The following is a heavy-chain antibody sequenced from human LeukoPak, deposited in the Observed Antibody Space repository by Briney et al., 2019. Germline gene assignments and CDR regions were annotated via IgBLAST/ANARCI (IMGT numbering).Heavy chain of an antibody. J-gene: IGHJ4*02. Sequence: GSLRLSCAASGFIFSDHYKSWIRQAPGEGLEWISYINLSGDTKDYEDSVKGRFTISRDNAQNSLYLQMNSLRAGDSAVYYSARERYDYLTGNRGFDYWGQGTLVTVSS. CDR2: INLSGDTK. V-gene: IGHV3-11*01. D-gene: IGHD3/OR15-3a*01. CDR3: ARERYDYLTGNRGFDY. CDR1: GFIFSDHY.